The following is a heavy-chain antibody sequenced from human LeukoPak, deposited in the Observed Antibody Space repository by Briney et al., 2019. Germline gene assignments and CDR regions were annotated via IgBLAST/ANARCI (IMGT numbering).Heavy chain of an antibody. CDR1: GGSISSSNYY. CDR2: IYTSEST. V-gene: IGHV4-61*02. D-gene: IGHD4-11*01. Sequence: PSETLSLTCSVSGGSISSSNYYWSWIRQPAGKGLEWIGRIYTSESTNYNPSLKSRVTISVDTSRNQFSLKLSSVTAADTAVYYCATHTPDYSKPRGWGQGTLVTVSS. CDR3: ATHTPDYSKPRG. J-gene: IGHJ4*02.